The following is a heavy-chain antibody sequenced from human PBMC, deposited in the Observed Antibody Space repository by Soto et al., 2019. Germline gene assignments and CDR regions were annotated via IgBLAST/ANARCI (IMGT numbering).Heavy chain of an antibody. CDR1: GGSISSRNW. V-gene: IGHV4-4*02. D-gene: IGHD3-22*01. J-gene: IGHJ4*02. CDR3: ARGSTIIDSLDC. CDR2: VWHRGST. Sequence: QVQLQESGPGLVKPSGTLSLTCVVSGGSISSRNWWSWVRQSPGKGLEWIGEVWHRGSTNYNPSLEKRVTMSTDESSNRFSLSLTSVTAADTAIYYCARGSTIIDSLDCWGQGLLVTVS.